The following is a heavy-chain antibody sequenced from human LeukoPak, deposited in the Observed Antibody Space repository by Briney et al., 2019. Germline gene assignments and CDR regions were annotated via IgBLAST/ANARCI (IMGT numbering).Heavy chain of an antibody. CDR1: GYTFTSYG. Sequence: ASVKVSCKASGYTFTSYGISWVRQAPGQGLEWMGWISAYNGNTNYAQKLQGRVTMTTDTSTSTAYMELRSLRSDDTAVYYCARDSRYYYDSSVPFDYRGQGTLVTVSS. J-gene: IGHJ4*02. V-gene: IGHV1-18*01. D-gene: IGHD3-22*01. CDR3: ARDSRYYYDSSVPFDY. CDR2: ISAYNGNT.